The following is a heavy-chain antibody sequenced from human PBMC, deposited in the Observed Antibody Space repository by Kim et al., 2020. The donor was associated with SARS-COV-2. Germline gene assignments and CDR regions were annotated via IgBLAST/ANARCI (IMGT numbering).Heavy chain of an antibody. CDR2: INPNSGGT. D-gene: IGHD3-10*01. CDR1: GYTFTGYY. Sequence: ASVKVSCKASGYTFTGYYMHWVRQAPGQGLELFGCINPNSGGTNYAQKFQGRVTMTRDTSISTAYMELSSLRSDDTAEYYCARVPAQLWFGVLLFAGSYGMDVWGQGATVTVSS. J-gene: IGHJ6*02. V-gene: IGHV1-2*02. CDR3: ARVPAQLWFGVLLFAGSYGMDV.